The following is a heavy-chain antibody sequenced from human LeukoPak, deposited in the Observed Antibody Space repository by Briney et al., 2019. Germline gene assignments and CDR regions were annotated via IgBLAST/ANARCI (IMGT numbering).Heavy chain of an antibody. CDR3: ARGPTVTTDY. D-gene: IGHD4-17*01. CDR1: EYTFTGYY. Sequence: GASVNVSCKASEYTFTGYYMHWVRQAPGQGLEWMGWINPNTGGTNYAQNFQGRVTMTRDTSISTAYMELSRLKSDDTAVYYCARGPTVTTDYWGQGTLVTVSS. J-gene: IGHJ4*02. V-gene: IGHV1-2*02. CDR2: INPNTGGT.